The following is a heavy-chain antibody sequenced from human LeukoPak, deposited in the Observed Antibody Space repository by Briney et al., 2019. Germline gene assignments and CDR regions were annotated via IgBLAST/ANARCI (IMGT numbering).Heavy chain of an antibody. J-gene: IGHJ4*02. CDR1: GFTFSSYG. D-gene: IGHD6-13*01. Sequence: GRSLRLSCAASGFTFSSYGMHWVRQAPGKGLEWVAVISYDGSNKYYADSVKGQFTISRDNSKNTLYLQTNSLRAEDTAVYYCAKDLSSSSWYVGNFDYWGQGTLVTVSS. CDR3: AKDLSSSSWYVGNFDY. CDR2: ISYDGSNK. V-gene: IGHV3-30*18.